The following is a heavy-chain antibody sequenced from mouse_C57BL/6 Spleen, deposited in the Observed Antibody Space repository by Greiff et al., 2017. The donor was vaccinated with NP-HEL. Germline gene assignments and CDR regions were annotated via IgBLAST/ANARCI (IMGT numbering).Heavy chain of an antibody. CDR3: ARRMDFGDGFAY. CDR1: GYTFTSYW. CDR2: IHPNSGST. J-gene: IGHJ3*01. D-gene: IGHD2-3*01. Sequence: QVHVKQPGAELVKPGASVKLSCKASGYTFTSYWMHWVKQRPGQGLEWIGMIHPNSGSTNYNEKFKSKATLTVDKSSSTAYMQLSSLTSEDSAVYYCARRMDFGDGFAYWGQGTLVTVSA. V-gene: IGHV1-64*01.